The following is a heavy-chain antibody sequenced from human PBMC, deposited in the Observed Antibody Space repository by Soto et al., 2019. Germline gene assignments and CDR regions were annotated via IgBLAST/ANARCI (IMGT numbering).Heavy chain of an antibody. Sequence: EVQLVESGGGLVQPGRSLRLSCAASGFTFDDYVMHWVRQAPGKGLEWVSGISWNSGSIGYADSVKGRFTISRDNAKNSLYLQMNSLRAEDTALYYCAKDIAASGTPHGGDWGQGTMVTVSS. CDR1: GFTFDDYV. D-gene: IGHD6-25*01. V-gene: IGHV3-9*01. CDR3: AKDIAASGTPHGGD. CDR2: ISWNSGSI. J-gene: IGHJ3*01.